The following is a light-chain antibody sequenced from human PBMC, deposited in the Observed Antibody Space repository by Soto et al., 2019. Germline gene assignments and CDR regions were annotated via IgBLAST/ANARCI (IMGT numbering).Light chain of an antibody. V-gene: IGKV4-1*01. CDR2: WAS. Sequence: DIVMIQSPDSLAVSLGERATINCKSSQNVLYSSNNENYLAWFQQKPGQPPKLLIYWASTRESGVPDRFSGSRFGTDFTLTISSLQAEDVAVYYCQQYYSTPYTFGQGTKLEIK. CDR1: QNVLYSSNNENY. J-gene: IGKJ2*01. CDR3: QQYYSTPYT.